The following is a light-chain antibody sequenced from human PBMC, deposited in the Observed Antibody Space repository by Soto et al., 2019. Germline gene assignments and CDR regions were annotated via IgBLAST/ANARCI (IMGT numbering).Light chain of an antibody. Sequence: EMVLTQSPGTLPLSPGDRATLSCRASQSVNSNYLAWYQQKPGQAPRLLLYGASSRAIGIPDRFSGSGSGTDFTLTISRLETEDFAVYYCQQYDTSPPLTFGGGTKVEIK. CDR2: GAS. J-gene: IGKJ4*01. V-gene: IGKV3-20*01. CDR3: QQYDTSPPLT. CDR1: QSVNSNY.